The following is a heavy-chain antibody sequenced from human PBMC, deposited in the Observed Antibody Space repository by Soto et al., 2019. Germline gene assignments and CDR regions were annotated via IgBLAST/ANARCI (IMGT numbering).Heavy chain of an antibody. CDR1: LVSIRRYS. CDR3: SRDRRDGNIDCYSGMDV. J-gene: IGHJ6*02. CDR2: IIPIFGTA. V-gene: IGHV1-69*01. Sequence: SAEVSRKASLVSIRRYSICCVRQATGKGLEWMGGIIPIFGTANYAQKFQGRVTITADESTSTAYMELSSLRSEDTAVYYCSRDRRDGNIDCYSGMDVWGQGPKVPVSS.